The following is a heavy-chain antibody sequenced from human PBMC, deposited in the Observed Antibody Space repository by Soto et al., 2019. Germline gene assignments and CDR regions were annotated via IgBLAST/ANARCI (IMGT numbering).Heavy chain of an antibody. CDR2: INHSGST. CDR1: VGSFSGYY. D-gene: IGHD3-10*01. J-gene: IGHJ4*02. V-gene: IGHV4-34*01. CDR3: ARRFVNRGSGSRSFDY. Sequence: QVQLQQWGAGLLKPSETLSLTCAVYVGSFSGYYWSWIRQPPGKGLEWIGEINHSGSTNYNPSLKSRVTISVDTSKNQVSLKLSSVTAADTAVYYCARRFVNRGSGSRSFDYWGQGTLVTVSS.